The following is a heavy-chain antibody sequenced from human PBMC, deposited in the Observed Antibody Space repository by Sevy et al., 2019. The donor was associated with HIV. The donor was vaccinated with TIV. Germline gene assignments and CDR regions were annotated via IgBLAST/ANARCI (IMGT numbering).Heavy chain of an antibody. CDR3: AREHDYSNGIYYGMDV. CDR1: GFTFSSYW. CDR2: IKQDGSEK. J-gene: IGHJ6*02. V-gene: IGHV3-7*01. D-gene: IGHD4-4*01. Sequence: GGSLRLSCAASGFTFSSYWMSWVRQAPGKGLEWVANIKQDGSEKYYVDSVKGRFTISRDNAKNSLYLQMNSLRAEDTAVYYCAREHDYSNGIYYGMDVWGQGTTVTVS.